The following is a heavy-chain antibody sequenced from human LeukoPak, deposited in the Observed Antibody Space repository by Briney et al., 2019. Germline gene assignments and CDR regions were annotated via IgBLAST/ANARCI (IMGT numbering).Heavy chain of an antibody. D-gene: IGHD6-13*01. V-gene: IGHV3-48*04. Sequence: PGGSLRLSCAASGFTFSSYSMNWVRQAPGKGLEWVSYISSSSSTIYYADSVKGRFTISRDNAKNSLYLQMNSLRAEDTAVYYCARDDDSSSWYPGGYYFDYWGQGTLVTVSS. CDR2: ISSSSSTI. CDR1: GFTFSSYS. CDR3: ARDDDSSSWYPGGYYFDY. J-gene: IGHJ4*02.